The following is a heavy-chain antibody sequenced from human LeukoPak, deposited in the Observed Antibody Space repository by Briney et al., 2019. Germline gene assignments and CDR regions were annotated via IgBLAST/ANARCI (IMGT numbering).Heavy chain of an antibody. CDR2: INPNSGAT. V-gene: IGHV1-2*02. Sequence: ASVKVSCKASGYTFTGYYLFWVRQAPGQGLEWMRWINPNSGATKYAQKFQGRVTLTRDTSIRTTYMELSSLRSDDTAVYYYARDERYSYGDNHYPDLGFWGQGTPVTVSS. J-gene: IGHJ4*02. CDR1: GYTFTGYY. CDR3: ARDERYSYGDNHYPDLGF. D-gene: IGHD4/OR15-4a*01.